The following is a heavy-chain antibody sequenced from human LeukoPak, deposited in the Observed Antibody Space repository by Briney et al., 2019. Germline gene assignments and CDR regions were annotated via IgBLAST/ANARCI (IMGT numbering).Heavy chain of an antibody. V-gene: IGHV3-23*01. CDR2: ISGSGGST. CDR1: GFTFSSYA. J-gene: IGHJ4*02. CDR3: AKEGGAAAVAGLFDY. D-gene: IGHD6-19*01. Sequence: PGGSLRLPCAASGFTFSSYAMSWVRQAPGKGLEWVSAISGSGGSTYYADSVKGRFTISRDNSKNTVYLQVNSLRAKDTAVYYCAKEGGAAAVAGLFDYWGQGTLVTVSS.